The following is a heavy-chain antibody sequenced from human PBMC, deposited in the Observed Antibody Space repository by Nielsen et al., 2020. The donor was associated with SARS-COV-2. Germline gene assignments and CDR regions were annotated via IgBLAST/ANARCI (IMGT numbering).Heavy chain of an antibody. Sequence: ASVKVSCKASGYTFTGYYMHWVRQAPGQGLEWMGRINPNSGGTNYAQKFQGRVTMTRDTSISTAYMELRSLRSDDTAVYYCASIAVAGTPYYFDYWGQGTLVTVSS. CDR2: INPNSGGT. V-gene: IGHV1-2*06. D-gene: IGHD6-19*01. CDR3: ASIAVAGTPYYFDY. J-gene: IGHJ4*02. CDR1: GYTFTGYY.